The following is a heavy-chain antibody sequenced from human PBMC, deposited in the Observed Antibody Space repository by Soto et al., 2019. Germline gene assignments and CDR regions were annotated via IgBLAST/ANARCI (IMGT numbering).Heavy chain of an antibody. CDR3: ARDLTISTYGAFDI. D-gene: IGHD3-3*01. J-gene: IGHJ3*02. V-gene: IGHV3-33*08. Sequence: GSLRLSCAASGFTFSSYAMHWVRQAPGKGLEWVAVIWYDGSNKYYADSVKGRFTISRDNSKNTLYLQMNSLRAEDTAVYYCARDLTISTYGAFDIWGQGTMVTVSS. CDR2: IWYDGSNK. CDR1: GFTFSSYA.